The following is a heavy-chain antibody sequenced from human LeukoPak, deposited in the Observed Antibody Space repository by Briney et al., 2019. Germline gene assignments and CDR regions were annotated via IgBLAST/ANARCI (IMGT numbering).Heavy chain of an antibody. J-gene: IGHJ4*02. CDR1: GGSISSGGYY. D-gene: IGHD3-10*01. Sequence: SETLSLTCTVSGGSISSGGYYWSWIRQHPGKGLEWIGYIYYSGSAYYNPSLKSRVTISVDTSENQFSLKLSSVTAADTAVYYCARVNYGSATEEDYWGQGTLVTVSS. CDR3: ARVNYGSATEEDY. V-gene: IGHV4-31*03. CDR2: IYYSGSA.